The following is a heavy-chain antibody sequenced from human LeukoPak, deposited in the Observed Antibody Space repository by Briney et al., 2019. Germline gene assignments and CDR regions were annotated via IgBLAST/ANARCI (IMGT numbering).Heavy chain of an antibody. V-gene: IGHV1-18*01. Sequence: GASVKVSCKASGYTFTSYDITWVRQAPGQGLEWMGWISAYNGNTNYAQKLQGRVTMTTDTSTSTAYMELRSLRSDDTAVYYCARLQGYSGSYWWFDPWGQGTLVTVSS. CDR1: GYTFTSYD. CDR3: ARLQGYSGSYWWFDP. CDR2: ISAYNGNT. J-gene: IGHJ5*02. D-gene: IGHD1-26*01.